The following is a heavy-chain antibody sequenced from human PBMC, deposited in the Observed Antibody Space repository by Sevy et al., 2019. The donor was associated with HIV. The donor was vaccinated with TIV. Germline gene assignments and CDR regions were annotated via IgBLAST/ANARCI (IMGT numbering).Heavy chain of an antibody. J-gene: IGHJ6*02. CDR2: INAGNGNT. CDR1: GYTFTSYA. Sequence: ASVKVSCKASGYTFTSYAMHWVRQAPGQRLEWMGWINAGNGNTKYSQKFQGRVTITRDTSGSTAYMELSSLRSEDTAVYYCARSSGEYSSGWYSDYYYYGMDVWGQGTTVTVSS. CDR3: ARSSGEYSSGWYSDYYYYGMDV. D-gene: IGHD6-19*01. V-gene: IGHV1-3*01.